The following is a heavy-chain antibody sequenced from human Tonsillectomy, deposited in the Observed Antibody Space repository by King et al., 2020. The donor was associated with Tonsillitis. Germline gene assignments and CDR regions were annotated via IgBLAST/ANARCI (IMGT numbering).Heavy chain of an antibody. J-gene: IGHJ5*02. D-gene: IGHD6-13*01. Sequence: QLQESGPGLVKPSETLSLTCTVSGGSISSSSYYWGWIRQPPGKGLEWIGSIYYSGSTYYNPSLKSRVTISVDTSKNQFSLKLSSVTAADTAVYYCARHDSSSFDYAFNWFDPWCQGTLVTVSS. CDR3: ARHDSSSFDYAFNWFDP. CDR1: GGSISSSSYY. V-gene: IGHV4-39*01. CDR2: IYYSGST.